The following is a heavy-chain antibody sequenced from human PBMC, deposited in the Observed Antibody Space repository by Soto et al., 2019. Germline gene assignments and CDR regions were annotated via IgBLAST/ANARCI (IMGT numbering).Heavy chain of an antibody. CDR2: ISYDGSNK. CDR1: GFTFSSYA. J-gene: IGHJ4*02. D-gene: IGHD3-10*01. V-gene: IGHV3-30-3*01. Sequence: QVQLVESGGGVVQPGRSLRLPCAASGFTFSSYAMQWVRQAPGKGLEWVAVISYDGSNKYYADSVKGRFTISRDNSKNTLYLQMNSLRAEDTAVYYCARPDYGSGSYPDYWGQGTLVTVSS. CDR3: ARPDYGSGSYPDY.